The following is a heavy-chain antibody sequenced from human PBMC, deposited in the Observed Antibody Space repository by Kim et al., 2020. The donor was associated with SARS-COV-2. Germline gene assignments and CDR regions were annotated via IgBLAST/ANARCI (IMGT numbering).Heavy chain of an antibody. CDR1: GGSISSGGYY. CDR2: IYYSGST. Sequence: SETLSLTCTVSGGSISSGGYYWSWIRQHPGKGLEWIGYIYYSGSTYYNPSLKSRVTISVDTSKNQFSLKLSSVTAADTAVYYCARDGDYGDSANWFDPWGQGTLVTVTS. CDR3: ARDGDYGDSANWFDP. D-gene: IGHD4-17*01. J-gene: IGHJ5*02. V-gene: IGHV4-31*03.